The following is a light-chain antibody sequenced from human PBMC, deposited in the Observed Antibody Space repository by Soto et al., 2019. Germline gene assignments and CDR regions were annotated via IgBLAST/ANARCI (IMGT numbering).Light chain of an antibody. J-gene: IGKJ1*01. CDR3: QQTYSTLGT. CDR1: QRISSY. V-gene: IGKV1-39*01. CDR2: AAY. Sequence: DIQMTQSPSSLSASVGDRVTITCRASQRISSYLNWYQQKPGKAPQLLIYAAYTLQSGVPSRFSGSGSGSEFTLTINSLQPEDFATYYCQQTYSTLGTFGQGTKV.